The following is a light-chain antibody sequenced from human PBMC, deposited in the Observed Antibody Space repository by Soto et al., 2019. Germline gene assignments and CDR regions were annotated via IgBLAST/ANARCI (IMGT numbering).Light chain of an antibody. CDR1: QSVSSSY. CDR3: QQYGSSLIFT. CDR2: GAS. V-gene: IGKV3-20*01. Sequence: EIVLTQSPGTLSLSRGERATLSCRASQSVSSSYLAWYQQKPGQAPRLLIYGASSRATGIPDRFSGSGSGTDFTLTISRLEPEDFAVYYCQQYGSSLIFTFGPGTKVDIK. J-gene: IGKJ3*01.